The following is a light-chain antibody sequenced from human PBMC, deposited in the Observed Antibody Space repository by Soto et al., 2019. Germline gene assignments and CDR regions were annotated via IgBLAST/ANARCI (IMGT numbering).Light chain of an antibody. J-gene: IGKJ5*01. Sequence: EVVMTQSPATLSVSPGERATLSCRASQSVSSNLAWYQQKPGQAPRLLIYGASTRATGIPARFSGSGSETEFTLTISSLQSEDFAVYYCQQYSKWPPITFGQGTRLEIK. CDR1: QSVSSN. V-gene: IGKV3-15*01. CDR3: QQYSKWPPIT. CDR2: GAS.